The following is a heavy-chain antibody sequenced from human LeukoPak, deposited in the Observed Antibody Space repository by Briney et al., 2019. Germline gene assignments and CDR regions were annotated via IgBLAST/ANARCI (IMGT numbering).Heavy chain of an antibody. CDR1: GFTFSSYS. D-gene: IGHD2-2*01. CDR2: ISSSSSYI. Sequence: GGSLRLSCAASGFTFSSYSMNWVRQAPGKGLEWVSSISSSSSYIYYADSVKGRFTISRDNAKNSLYLQMNSLRAEDTAVYYCARAKLGYCSSTSCPRDAFDIWGQGTMVTVS. J-gene: IGHJ3*02. V-gene: IGHV3-21*01. CDR3: ARAKLGYCSSTSCPRDAFDI.